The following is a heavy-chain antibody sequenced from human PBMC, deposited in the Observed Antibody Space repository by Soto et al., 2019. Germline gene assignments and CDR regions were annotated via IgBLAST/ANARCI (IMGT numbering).Heavy chain of an antibody. Sequence: GGSLRLSCAASGFTFTNAWMNWVRQAPGKGLERVGRIKSQTDGGTTDYAAPVKGRFTISRDDSKNTLYLQMNSLKTEDTAVYYCATGLISGNNYWGQGTLVTV. V-gene: IGHV3-15*07. J-gene: IGHJ4*02. D-gene: IGHD5-12*01. CDR2: IKSQTDGGTT. CDR1: GFTFTNAW. CDR3: ATGLISGNNY.